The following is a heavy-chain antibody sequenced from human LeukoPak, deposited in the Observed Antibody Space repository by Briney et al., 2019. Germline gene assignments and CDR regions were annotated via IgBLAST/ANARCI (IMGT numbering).Heavy chain of an antibody. V-gene: IGHV3-43*02. CDR3: AKDMERWLQLFYFDY. CDR2: ISGDGGST. D-gene: IGHD5-24*01. J-gene: IGHJ4*02. CDR1: GFTFDDYA. Sequence: GGSLRLSCAASGFTFDDYATHWVRQAPGKGLEWVSLISGDGGSTYYADSVKGRFTISRDNSKNSLYLQMNSLRTEDTALYYCAKDMERWLQLFYFDYWGQGTLVTVSS.